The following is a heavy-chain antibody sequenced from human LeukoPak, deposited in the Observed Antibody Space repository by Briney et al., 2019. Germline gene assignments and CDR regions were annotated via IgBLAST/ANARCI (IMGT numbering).Heavy chain of an antibody. Sequence: ASVKVSCKASGYSFTSHYMHWVRQAPGQGLEWMGWINPNSGGTNYAQKFQGRVTMTRDTSISTAYMELSRLRSDDTAVYYCARDRGKRGSGEPDAVYYVIHGWGKGTTVTISS. J-gene: IGHJ6*04. CDR2: INPNSGGT. D-gene: IGHD1-14*01. CDR1: GYSFTSHY. CDR3: ARDRGKRGSGEPDAVYYVIHG. V-gene: IGHV1-2*02.